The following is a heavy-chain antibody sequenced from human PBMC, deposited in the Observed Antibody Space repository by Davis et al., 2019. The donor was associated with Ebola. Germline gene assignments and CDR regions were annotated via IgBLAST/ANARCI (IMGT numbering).Heavy chain of an antibody. D-gene: IGHD3-10*01. Sequence: PSETLSLTCTVSGGSISGNNYHWGWIRQSPGKGLEWIATIYYTGSTYYNPSLKSRVTISVDTSKNQFSLKLTSVSAADTATYYCARHTSMVRGVMLFYFDYWGQGTLVTVSS. CDR3: ARHTSMVRGVMLFYFDY. J-gene: IGHJ4*02. CDR2: IYYTGST. V-gene: IGHV4-39*01. CDR1: GGSISGNNYH.